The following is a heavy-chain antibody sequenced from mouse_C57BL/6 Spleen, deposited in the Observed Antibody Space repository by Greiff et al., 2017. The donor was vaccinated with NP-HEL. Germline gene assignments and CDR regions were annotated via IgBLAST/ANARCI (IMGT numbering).Heavy chain of an antibody. CDR1: GFSLTSYG. CDR3: ARTYYYGSSHWYFDV. D-gene: IGHD1-1*01. Sequence: VQGVESGPGLVQPSQSLSITCTVSGFSLTSYGVHWVRQSPGKGLEWLGVIWSGGSTDYNAAFISRLSISKDNSKSQVFFKMNSLQADDTAIYYCARTYYYGSSHWYFDVWGTGTTVTVSS. J-gene: IGHJ1*03. CDR2: IWSGGST. V-gene: IGHV2-2*01.